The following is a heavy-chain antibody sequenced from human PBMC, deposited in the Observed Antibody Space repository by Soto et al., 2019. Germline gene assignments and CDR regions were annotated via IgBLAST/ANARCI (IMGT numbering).Heavy chain of an antibody. CDR1: GNTFTYRY. Sequence: QMQLVQSGAEVKKTGSSVTVSCKALGNTFTYRYLHWVRQAPGQALEWMGWITPFSGDVHYAQKLQERVNSTRDRSINTTYMQMTSLRSEDTAMYFCAGGGAGSGPVTWELPDHWGQGTLVTVSS. CDR2: ITPFSGDV. D-gene: IGHD1-26*01. J-gene: IGHJ4*02. CDR3: AGGGAGSGPVTWELPDH. V-gene: IGHV1-45*02.